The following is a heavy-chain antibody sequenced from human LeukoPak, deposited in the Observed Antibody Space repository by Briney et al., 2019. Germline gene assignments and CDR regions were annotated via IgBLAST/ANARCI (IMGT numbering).Heavy chain of an antibody. D-gene: IGHD3-3*01. Sequence: ASVKVSCKASGYTFTSYYMHWVRQAPGQGLEWMGIINPSGGSTSYAQKFQGRVTMTRDTSTNTVYMELSSLRSEDTAVYYCARGGITIFGVVKVWFDPWGQGTLVTVSS. J-gene: IGHJ5*02. V-gene: IGHV1-46*01. CDR2: INPSGGST. CDR1: GYTFTSYY. CDR3: ARGGITIFGVVKVWFDP.